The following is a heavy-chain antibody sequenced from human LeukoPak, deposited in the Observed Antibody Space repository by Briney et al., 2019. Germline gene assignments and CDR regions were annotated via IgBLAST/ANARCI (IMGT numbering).Heavy chain of an antibody. Sequence: AAVTVPCQASGYTFTRYGLTWLRPPPAPGLDWMGWITAYNGNNNYAHKLQGRVTMTTDTSTSTAYMQLRSLRPDDTAVYYCARSRNYDFWSGPNDYWGQGTLVTVSS. CDR3: ARSRNYDFWSGPNDY. J-gene: IGHJ4*02. V-gene: IGHV1-18*01. CDR1: GYTFTRYG. D-gene: IGHD3-3*01. CDR2: ITAYNGNN.